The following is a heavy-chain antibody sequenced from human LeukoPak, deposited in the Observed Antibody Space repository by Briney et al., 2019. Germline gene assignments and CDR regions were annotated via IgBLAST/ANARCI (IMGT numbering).Heavy chain of an antibody. CDR1: GGSFSGYY. Sequence: PSETLSLTCAVYGGSFSGYYWSWIRQPPGKGLEWIGEINHSGSTNYNPSLKSRVTISVDTSKNQFSLKLSSVTAADTAVYYCARQLGYCSSTSCPDPNWFDPWGQGTLVTVSS. CDR2: INHSGST. J-gene: IGHJ5*02. V-gene: IGHV4-34*01. CDR3: ARQLGYCSSTSCPDPNWFDP. D-gene: IGHD2-2*01.